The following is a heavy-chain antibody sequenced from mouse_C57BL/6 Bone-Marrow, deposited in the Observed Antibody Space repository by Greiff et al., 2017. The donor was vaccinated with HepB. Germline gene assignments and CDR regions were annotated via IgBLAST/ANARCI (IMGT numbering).Heavy chain of an antibody. J-gene: IGHJ4*01. CDR2: IDPETGGA. V-gene: IGHV1-15*01. CDR3: TRGGGVVPTGAMDY. D-gene: IGHD2-12*01. Sequence: QVQLQQSGAELVRPGASVTLSCKASGYTFTDYEMHWVKQTPVHGLEWIGAIDPETGGAAYNQKFKGKAILTADKSSSTAYMELRSLTSEDSAVYYCTRGGGVVPTGAMDYWGQGTSVTVSS. CDR1: GYTFTDYE.